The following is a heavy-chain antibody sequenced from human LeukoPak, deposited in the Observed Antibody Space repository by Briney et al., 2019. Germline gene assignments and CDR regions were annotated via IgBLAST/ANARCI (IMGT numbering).Heavy chain of an antibody. Sequence: PGGSLRLSCAASGFTFSSYGMSWVRQAPGKGLEWVSAISGSGGSTYYADSVKGRFTISRDNSKNTLYLQMNSLRAEDTAVYYCARDVLRYFDWPQWGQGTLVTVSS. CDR1: GFTFSSYG. CDR3: ARDVLRYFDWPQ. J-gene: IGHJ4*02. D-gene: IGHD3-9*01. CDR2: ISGSGGST. V-gene: IGHV3-23*01.